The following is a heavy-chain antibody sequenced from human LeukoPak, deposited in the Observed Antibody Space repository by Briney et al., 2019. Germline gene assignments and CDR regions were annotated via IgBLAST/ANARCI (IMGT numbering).Heavy chain of an antibody. J-gene: IGHJ4*02. CDR2: IKQDGSEK. V-gene: IGHV3-7*01. CDR3: ARDGTFTDYGDYGAYAC. CDR1: GFPFSTYW. D-gene: IGHD4-17*01. Sequence: GGSLRLSCAASGFPFSTYWMSWVRQAPGKGLEWVANIKQDGSEKYYVDSVKGRFTISRDNAKNSLYLQMNSLRAEDTAVYYCARDGTFTDYGDYGAYACWGQGTLVTVSS.